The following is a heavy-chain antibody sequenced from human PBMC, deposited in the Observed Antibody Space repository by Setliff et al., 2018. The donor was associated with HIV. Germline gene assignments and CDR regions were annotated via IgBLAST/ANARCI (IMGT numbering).Heavy chain of an antibody. Sequence: SETLSLTCSVSGGSISSGTYYWGWIRQPPGKGLEWIGSMSHSGSTLYNPSLKSRVTISVDTSNNHFSLKLRSVTAADTAVYYCARDGPQTYGDYERYYFDYWGQGTLVTVSS. CDR2: MSHSGST. J-gene: IGHJ4*02. CDR1: GGSISSGTYY. V-gene: IGHV4-39*07. CDR3: ARDGPQTYGDYERYYFDY. D-gene: IGHD4-17*01.